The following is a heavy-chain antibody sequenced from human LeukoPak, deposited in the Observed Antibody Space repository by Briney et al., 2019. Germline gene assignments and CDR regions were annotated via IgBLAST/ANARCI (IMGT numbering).Heavy chain of an antibody. Sequence: GGSLRLSCAASGFTFRSYAMSWVRQAPGKGLEWVSAISFGGGGTYYADSVKGRFTISRDNSKNTVYLEVHSLRAEDTALYYCAKGAEAEIGYYFDNWGQGTLVTVSS. CDR1: GFTFRSYA. CDR3: AKGAEAEIGYYFDN. V-gene: IGHV3-23*01. CDR2: ISFGGGGT. J-gene: IGHJ4*02. D-gene: IGHD3-10*01.